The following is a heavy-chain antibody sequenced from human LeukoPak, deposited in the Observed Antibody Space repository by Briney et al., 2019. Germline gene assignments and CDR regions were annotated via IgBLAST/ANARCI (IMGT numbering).Heavy chain of an antibody. CDR3: ARDVPDDDVFDL. CDR1: GFTFTVYS. CDR2: ITSSSSYI. V-gene: IGHV3-21*01. J-gene: IGHJ3*01. Sequence: GRSLRLSCAASGFTFTVYSTNGVPDAPRKGQGCVLSITSSSSYISYTDSVKGRFTFHREHPKNTQYLQMNSLGAEDTAVYYCARDVPDDDVFDLWGQGTVVTVSS.